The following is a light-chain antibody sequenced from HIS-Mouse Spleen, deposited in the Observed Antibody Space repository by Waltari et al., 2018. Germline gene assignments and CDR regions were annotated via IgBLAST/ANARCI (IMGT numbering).Light chain of an antibody. J-gene: IGKJ1*01. CDR1: QSFSSSY. CDR2: GAS. Sequence: EIVLTQSPGTLSLSPGERATLSCRASQSFSSSYLAWYQQKPGQAPRLLIDGASSRATGIPDRFSGSGSGTDFTLTISRLEPEDFAVYYCQQYGSSPPWPFGQGTKVEIK. CDR3: QQYGSSPPWP. V-gene: IGKV3-20*01.